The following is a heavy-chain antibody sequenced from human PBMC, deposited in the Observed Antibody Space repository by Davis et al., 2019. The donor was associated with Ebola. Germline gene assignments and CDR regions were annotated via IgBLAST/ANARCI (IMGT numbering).Heavy chain of an antibody. Sequence: SETLSLTCAVYGGSFSGYYWSWIRQPPGKGLEWIGEINHSGSTNYNPSLKSRVTISVDTSKNQFSLKLSSVTAADTAVYYRARVALWRRNWFDPWGQGTLVTVSS. CDR1: GGSFSGYY. J-gene: IGHJ5*02. CDR3: ARVALWRRNWFDP. CDR2: INHSGST. D-gene: IGHD2-15*01. V-gene: IGHV4-34*01.